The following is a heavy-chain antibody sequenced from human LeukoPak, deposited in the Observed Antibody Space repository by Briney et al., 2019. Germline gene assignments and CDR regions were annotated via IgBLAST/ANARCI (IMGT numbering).Heavy chain of an antibody. Sequence: GRSLRLSCAASGFTFSSYGMHWVRQAPGKGLEWVAVIWYDGSNKYYADSVKGRFTISRDNSKNTLYLQMNSLRAEDTAVYYCASWDDTIFGVGGMDVWGQGTTVTVSS. V-gene: IGHV3-33*01. J-gene: IGHJ6*02. CDR3: ASWDDTIFGVGGMDV. CDR1: GFTFSSYG. CDR2: IWYDGSNK. D-gene: IGHD3-3*01.